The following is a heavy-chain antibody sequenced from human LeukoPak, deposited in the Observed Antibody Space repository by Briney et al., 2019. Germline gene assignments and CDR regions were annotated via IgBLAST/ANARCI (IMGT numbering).Heavy chain of an antibody. CDR1: RFTFSSSA. Sequence: LAGGSLRLSCAASRFTFSSSAMSWVRQAPGKGLEWVSTISGSGGSTYSTDSVKGRFTISRDNSKSTLYLQMNSLRVEDTAIYYCAKGGPQFFDYWGQGTLVTVSS. CDR3: AKGGPQFFDY. J-gene: IGHJ4*02. CDR2: ISGSGGST. D-gene: IGHD5-24*01. V-gene: IGHV3-23*01.